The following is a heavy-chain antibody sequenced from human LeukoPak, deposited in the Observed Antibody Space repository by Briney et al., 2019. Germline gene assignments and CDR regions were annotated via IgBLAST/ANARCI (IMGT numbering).Heavy chain of an antibody. CDR1: GFTFDDYA. D-gene: IGHD6-19*01. J-gene: IGHJ4*02. V-gene: IGHV3-9*01. CDR2: ISWNSGDI. CDR3: AKDIPSSGWYHFFDY. Sequence: GGSLRLSCAASGFTFDDYAMHWVRQAPGKGLEWVSGISWNSGDIGYADSVKGRFTISRDNAKNSLYLRMNSLRAEDTAFYYCAKDIPSSGWYHFFDYWGQGTLVTVSS.